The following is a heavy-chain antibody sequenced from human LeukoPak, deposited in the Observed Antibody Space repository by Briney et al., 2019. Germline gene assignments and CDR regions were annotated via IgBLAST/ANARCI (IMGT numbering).Heavy chain of an antibody. CDR2: IYYSGST. Sequence: PSETLSLTCTVSGGSISSSSYYWGWIRQPPEKGLEWIGSIYYSGSTYYNPSLKSRVTISVDTSKNQFSLKLSSVTAADTAVYYCARDGGGEAPWGQGTLVTVSS. D-gene: IGHD3-16*01. CDR3: ARDGGGEAP. CDR1: GGSISSSSYY. V-gene: IGHV4-39*07. J-gene: IGHJ4*02.